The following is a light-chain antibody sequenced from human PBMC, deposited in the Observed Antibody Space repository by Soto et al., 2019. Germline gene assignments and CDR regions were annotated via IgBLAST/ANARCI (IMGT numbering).Light chain of an antibody. CDR3: TSYSSSSPVL. J-gene: IGLJ2*01. CDR1: SSDVGAYNY. V-gene: IGLV2-14*01. Sequence: ALTQPASVSGSLGQSITISCTGTSSDVGAYNYVSWYQQHPDKAPKLLIFEVTNRPSGVSGRFSGSKSGITASLSISGLQPEDEADYYCTSYSSSSPVLFGGGTQLTVL. CDR2: EVT.